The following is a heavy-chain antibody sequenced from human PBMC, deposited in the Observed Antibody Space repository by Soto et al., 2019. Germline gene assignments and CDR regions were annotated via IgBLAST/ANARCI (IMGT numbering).Heavy chain of an antibody. V-gene: IGHV3-23*01. CDR3: ARGLDLGELSLSF. Sequence: EVQLLESGGGLVQPGGSLRLSCAASGFTFSSYAMSWVRQAPGKGLEWVSAISGSGGSTYYADSVKGRFTISRDNSKDTLYRQLKSLRAEDTAVYYCARGLDLGELSLSFWGQGSLVTVSS. CDR2: ISGSGGST. D-gene: IGHD3-16*02. CDR1: GFTFSSYA. J-gene: IGHJ4*02.